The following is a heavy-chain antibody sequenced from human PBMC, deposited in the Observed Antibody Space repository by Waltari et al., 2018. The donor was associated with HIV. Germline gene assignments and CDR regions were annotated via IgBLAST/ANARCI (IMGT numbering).Heavy chain of an antibody. Sequence: EVQLVESGGGLVQPGGSLRLSCVASGFTFSSSWMTWVRQSPGKGLEWVANIKQDGSEEDYVDSVKGRFTISRDNTKNSLYLQMNSLRVEDTAVYYCARDWSFWDVWGKGTTVTVSS. CDR1: GFTFSSSW. J-gene: IGHJ6*04. CDR2: IKQDGSEE. V-gene: IGHV3-7*01. CDR3: ARDWSFWDV.